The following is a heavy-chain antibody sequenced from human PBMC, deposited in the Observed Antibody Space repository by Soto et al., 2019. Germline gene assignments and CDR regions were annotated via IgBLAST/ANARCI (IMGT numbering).Heavy chain of an antibody. CDR1: GFAVESRF. Sequence: EVQLVESGGGLVQPGGSLRLSCAASGFAVESRFMTWVRQAPGKGLEWVSVISNEGTTYYADSVKGRFTISRDSSKNTVFLHRKSLRADDMAVYHCPSDTVVGAYALCHGGQGTLVTVSS. CDR3: PSDTVVGAYALCH. CDR2: ISNEGTT. V-gene: IGHV3-66*01. J-gene: IGHJ4*02. D-gene: IGHD1-26*01.